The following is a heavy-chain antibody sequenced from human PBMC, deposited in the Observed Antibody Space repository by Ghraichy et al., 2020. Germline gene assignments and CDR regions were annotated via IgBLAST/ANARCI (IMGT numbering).Heavy chain of an antibody. CDR2: ISGSSSTI. CDR3: ARESNWGSAD. J-gene: IGHJ4*02. Sequence: GGSLRLSCAASGFSLSDFGMNWVRQTPGKGLEWLSYISGSSSTIYYADSVKGRFTISRDNAKNSLYLQMNSLRDEDTAVYYCARESNWGSADWGQGTLVTVSS. D-gene: IGHD7-27*01. CDR1: GFSLSDFG. V-gene: IGHV3-48*02.